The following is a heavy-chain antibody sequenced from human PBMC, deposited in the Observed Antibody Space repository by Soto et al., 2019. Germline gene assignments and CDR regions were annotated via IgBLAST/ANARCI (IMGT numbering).Heavy chain of an antibody. CDR2: IIPILGIA. CDR1: GGTFSGYT. V-gene: IGHV1-69*02. Sequence: QVQLVQSGAEVKKLGSSVKVSCKASGGTFSGYTISWVRQAPGQGLEWMGRIIPILGIANDAQKFQGRVTITADKSTSTAYMELSSLRSEDTAVYYSARLAIDSSTYRFDYWGQGTLVTVSS. CDR3: ARLAIDSSTYRFDY. D-gene: IGHD6-13*01. J-gene: IGHJ4*02.